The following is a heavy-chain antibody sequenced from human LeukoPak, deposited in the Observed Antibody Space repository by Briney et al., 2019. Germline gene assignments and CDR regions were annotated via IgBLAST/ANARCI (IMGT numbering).Heavy chain of an antibody. CDR2: IYHSGAT. D-gene: IGHD5-18*01. CDR1: GYSISTGYY. J-gene: IGHJ4*02. V-gene: IGHV4-38-2*02. CDR3: ARIRGYSSGYYFEY. Sequence: SETLSLTCSVSGYSISTGYYWAWIRQPPGKGLEWIGSIYHSGATYYNTSLKSRGAISVDTSMNEISLRLTSMTAADTAVYYCARIRGYSSGYYFEYWGQGTLVTGS.